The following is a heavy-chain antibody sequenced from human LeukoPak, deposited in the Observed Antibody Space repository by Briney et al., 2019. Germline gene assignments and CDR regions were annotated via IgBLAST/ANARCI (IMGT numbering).Heavy chain of an antibody. CDR3: AKQKKARSSSCFDY. Sequence: PSETLSLTCTVSGYSISSGYYWGWIRQPPGKGLEWIGSIYHSGSTYNNPSLKSRVTISVDTSKNQFSLKLSSVTAADTAVYYCAKQKKARSSSCFDYWGQGTLVTVSS. CDR1: GYSISSGYY. J-gene: IGHJ4*02. CDR2: IYHSGST. V-gene: IGHV4-38-2*02. D-gene: IGHD6-13*01.